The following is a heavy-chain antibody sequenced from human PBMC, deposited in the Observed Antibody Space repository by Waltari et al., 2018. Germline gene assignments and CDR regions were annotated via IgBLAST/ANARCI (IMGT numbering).Heavy chain of an antibody. CDR3: ARVGYYYDSSGYYNALGY. CDR1: GYTFTSYD. D-gene: IGHD3-22*01. J-gene: IGHJ4*02. CDR2: RNPNSGNT. V-gene: IGHV1-8*01. Sequence: QVQLVQSGAEVKKPGASVKVSCKASGYTFTSYDINWVRQATGQGLEWMGWRNPNSGNTGYAQKFQGRVTMTRNTSISTAYMELSSLRSEDTAVYYCARVGYYYDSSGYYNALGYWGQGTLVTVSS.